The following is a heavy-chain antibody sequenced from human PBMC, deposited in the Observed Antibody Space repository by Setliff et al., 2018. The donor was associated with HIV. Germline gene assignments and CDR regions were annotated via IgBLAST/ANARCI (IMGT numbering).Heavy chain of an antibody. J-gene: IGHJ3*01. V-gene: IGHV4-59*01. Sequence: SETLSLTCTVSGGSISTYYWSWIRQPPGKGLEWIGSIYFTGSSDNNPSLKSRVTLSVDTSKHQFSLKLSSVIAADTAVYYCARVQMAYAAFDVWGQGTMVTVSS. CDR3: ARVQMAYAAFDV. CDR2: IYFTGSS. CDR1: GGSISTYY. D-gene: IGHD4-17*01.